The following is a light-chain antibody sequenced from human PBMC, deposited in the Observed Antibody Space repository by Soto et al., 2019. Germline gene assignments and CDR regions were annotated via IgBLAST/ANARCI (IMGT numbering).Light chain of an antibody. V-gene: IGLV1-44*01. CDR1: SSNIGSNI. CDR2: NDD. CDR3: SAWDASLGAIL. J-gene: IGLJ3*02. Sequence: QSVLSQPPSASGTPGQTVTISYSGRSSNIGSNIVNWYQQLPGTAPKLLIYNDDHRPSGVADRFSGSKSGTSASLAISGLQSEDEADYYCSAWDASLGAILFGGGTKLTVL.